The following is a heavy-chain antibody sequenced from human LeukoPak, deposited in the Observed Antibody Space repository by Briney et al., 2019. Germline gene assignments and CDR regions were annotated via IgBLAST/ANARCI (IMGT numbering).Heavy chain of an antibody. CDR3: ATYYYDSSGQVEHTSLMD. J-gene: IGHJ4*02. CDR1: GYTLTELS. Sequence: ASVKVSCKVSGYTLTELSMHWVRQAPGKGLEWMGGFDPEDGETIYAQKFQGRVTMTEDTSTDTAYMELSSLRSEDTAVYYCATYYYDSSGQVEHTSLMDWGQGTLVTVSS. D-gene: IGHD3-22*01. CDR2: FDPEDGET. V-gene: IGHV1-24*01.